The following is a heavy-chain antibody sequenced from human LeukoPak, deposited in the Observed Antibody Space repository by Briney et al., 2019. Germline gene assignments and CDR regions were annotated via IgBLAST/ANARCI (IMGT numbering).Heavy chain of an antibody. D-gene: IGHD2-21*02. CDR1: GGSINSYY. CDR3: ARTCGGDCYSDAFDI. V-gene: IGHV4-59*01. CDR2: IYYSGST. J-gene: IGHJ3*02. Sequence: SETLSLTCTVSGGSINSYYWSWLRQPAERGLEWIGYIYYSGSTNYNPSLKSRVTISVDTSKNQFSLKLSSVTAADTAVYYCARTCGGDCYSDAFDIWGQGTMVTVSS.